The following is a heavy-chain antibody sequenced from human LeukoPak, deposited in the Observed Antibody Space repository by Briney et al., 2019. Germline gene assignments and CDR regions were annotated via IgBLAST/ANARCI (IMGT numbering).Heavy chain of an antibody. V-gene: IGHV1-69*04. D-gene: IGHD3-9*01. CDR3: ARDAYDILTGYYNYYYYGMDV. CDR1: GYTFSSYA. J-gene: IGHJ6*02. Sequence: GASVKVSCKASGYTFSSYAISWVRQAPGQGLEWMGRIIPILGIANYAQKFQGRVTITADKSTSTAYMELSSLRSEDTAVYYCARDAYDILTGYYNYYYYGMDVWGQGTTVTVSS. CDR2: IIPILGIA.